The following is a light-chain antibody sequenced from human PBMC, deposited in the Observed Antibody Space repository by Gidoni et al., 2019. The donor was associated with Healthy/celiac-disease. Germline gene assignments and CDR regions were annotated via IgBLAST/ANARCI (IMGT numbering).Light chain of an antibody. V-gene: IGLV3-1*01. CDR1: KLGDKY. J-gene: IGLJ2*01. CDR2: QDS. CDR3: QAWDSSTVV. Sequence: SYELTQPPSVSVSPGQTASITCSGEKLGDKYACWYQQKPGQSPVLVIYQDSKRPSGIPERFSGPNAGNTATLTISGTQAMDEADYYCQAWDSSTVVFGGGTKLTVL.